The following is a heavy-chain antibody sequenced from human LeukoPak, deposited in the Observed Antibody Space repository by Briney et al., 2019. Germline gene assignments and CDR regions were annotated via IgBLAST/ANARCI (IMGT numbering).Heavy chain of an antibody. J-gene: IGHJ4*02. V-gene: IGHV4-34*01. CDR3: ARALRGYFGY. D-gene: IGHD3-10*01. CDR1: GGSFSGYY. CDR2: INHSGST. Sequence: SETLSLTCAVYGGSFSGYYWSWIRQPPGKGLEWIGEINHSGSTNYNASLKSRDTISVDTSKNQFSLKLSSVTAADTAVYYCARALRGYFGYWGQGTLVTVSS.